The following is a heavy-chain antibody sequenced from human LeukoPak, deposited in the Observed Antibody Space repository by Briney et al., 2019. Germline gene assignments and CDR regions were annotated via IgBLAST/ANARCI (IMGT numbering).Heavy chain of an antibody. D-gene: IGHD1-1*01. CDR3: ARGWGAAGNEYYFDY. Sequence: SVKVSCKASGGTFSSYAISWVRQAPGQGLEWMGRIIPILGIANYAQKFQGRVTITADKSTSTAYMELSSLRSEDTAVYYCARGWGAAGNEYYFDYWGQGTLVTVSS. J-gene: IGHJ4*02. V-gene: IGHV1-69*04. CDR1: GGTFSSYA. CDR2: IIPILGIA.